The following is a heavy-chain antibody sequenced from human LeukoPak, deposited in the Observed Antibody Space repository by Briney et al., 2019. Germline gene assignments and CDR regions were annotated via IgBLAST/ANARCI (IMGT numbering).Heavy chain of an antibody. CDR2: IKQDGSEK. V-gene: IGHV3-7*01. CDR1: GFFFSSYW. Sequence: GGSLSLSCAASGFFFSSYWMSWVRQAPGKGLEWVANIKQDGSEKNYVDSVKGRFTISRDNAKNSLSLQMNSLRAEDTALYYCARGNAMGVWGQGTTVTASS. CDR3: ARGNAMGV. J-gene: IGHJ6*02.